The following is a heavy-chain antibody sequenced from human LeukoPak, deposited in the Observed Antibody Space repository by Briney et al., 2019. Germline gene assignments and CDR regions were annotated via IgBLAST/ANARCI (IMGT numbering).Heavy chain of an antibody. CDR3: ARGRRQWLVPRSDYYFYMDV. J-gene: IGHJ6*03. CDR1: GGSFSGHY. V-gene: IGHV4-34*01. CDR2: NNDSGSS. D-gene: IGHD6-19*01. Sequence: PSETLSLTCGVSGGSFSGHYWSWIRQSPGKGLEWIGENNDSGSSNYNPSLKSRVTISVDTSRNQFSLKLSSVTAADTALYYCARGRRQWLVPRSDYYFYMDVWGTGTTVTVSS.